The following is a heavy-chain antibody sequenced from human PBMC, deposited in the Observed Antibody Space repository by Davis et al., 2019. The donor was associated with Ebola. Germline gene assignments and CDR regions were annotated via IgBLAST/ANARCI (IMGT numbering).Heavy chain of an antibody. D-gene: IGHD2-2*02. Sequence: GESLKISCAVSGFTFSNFGMQWVRQAPGKGLEWVAFIRFDARDSYYIDSVQDRFTISRDNSKDTMYLQMNSLRNEDTAVYYCARDPLGYTDDNDSWGQGTLVTVSS. CDR3: ARDPLGYTDDNDS. V-gene: IGHV3-30*02. CDR1: GFTFSNFG. CDR2: IRFDARDS. J-gene: IGHJ4*02.